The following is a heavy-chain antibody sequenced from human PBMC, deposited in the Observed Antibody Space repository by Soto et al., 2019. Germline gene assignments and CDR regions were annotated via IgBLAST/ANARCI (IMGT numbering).Heavy chain of an antibody. D-gene: IGHD3-3*01. CDR2: IYYSGST. CDR3: ARDLHLEWLPPGMDV. CDR1: GGSISSGDYY. J-gene: IGHJ6*02. Sequence: PSETLSLTCTVSGGSISSGDYYWSWIRQPPGKGLEWIGYIYYSGSTYYNPSLKSRVTISVDTSKNQFSLKLSSVTAADTAVYYCARDLHLEWLPPGMDVWGQGXTVTVYS. V-gene: IGHV4-30-4*01.